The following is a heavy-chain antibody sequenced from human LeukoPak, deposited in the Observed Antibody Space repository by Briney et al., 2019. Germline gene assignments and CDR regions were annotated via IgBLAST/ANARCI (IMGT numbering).Heavy chain of an antibody. D-gene: IGHD3-22*01. CDR3: ARGPHERSGYPDD. Sequence: WVKVSCKASGGTFSSYAISWVRQAPGQGLEWMGGIIPIFGTANYAQKFQGRVTITADGSTSTAYMELRSLRSDDTAVYYCARGPHERSGYPDDWGQGTLVTVSS. CDR1: GGTFSSYA. V-gene: IGHV1-69*01. CDR2: IIPIFGTA. J-gene: IGHJ4*02.